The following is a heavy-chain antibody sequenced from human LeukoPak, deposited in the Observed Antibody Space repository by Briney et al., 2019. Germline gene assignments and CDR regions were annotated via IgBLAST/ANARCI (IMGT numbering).Heavy chain of an antibody. CDR2: IIPILGIA. CDR1: GGTFSSYA. J-gene: IGHJ4*02. Sequence: SVKVSFKASGGTFSSYAISWVRQAPGQGLEWMGRIIPILGIANYAQKFQGRVTITADKSTSTAYTELSSLRSEDTAVYYCAGEYYYDSSGSKPGYWGQGTLVTVSS. CDR3: AGEYYYDSSGSKPGY. V-gene: IGHV1-69*04. D-gene: IGHD3-22*01.